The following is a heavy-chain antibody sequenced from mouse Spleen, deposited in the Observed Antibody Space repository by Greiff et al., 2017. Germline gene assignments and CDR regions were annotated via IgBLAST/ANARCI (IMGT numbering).Heavy chain of an antibody. V-gene: IGHV5-9-1*01. D-gene: IGHD2-2*01. CDR3: SRSYVYDPWFAY. CDR1: GYTFSSYA. J-gene: IGHJ3*01. CDR2: ISSSGSYT. Sequence: EVKLVESGGGLVKPGGSVKLSCEASGYTFSSYAMSWVRQTPEKRLEWVATISSSGSYTYYPESVKGRVTISRDNAKNTLYLQMSSLRSEDTAIYCWSRSYVYDPWFAYWGPGTLVTVSA.